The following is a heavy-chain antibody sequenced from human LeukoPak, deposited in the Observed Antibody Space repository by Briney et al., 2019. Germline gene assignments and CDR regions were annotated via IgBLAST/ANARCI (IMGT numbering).Heavy chain of an antibody. V-gene: IGHV3-53*01. CDR3: ARRAVANYYFDY. Sequence: YSGGNTYYADSVKGRFTISRDNSKNTLHLQMNSLRAEDTAVYYCARRAVANYYFDYWGQGTQITVSS. CDR2: YSGGNT. J-gene: IGHJ4*02. D-gene: IGHD6-19*01.